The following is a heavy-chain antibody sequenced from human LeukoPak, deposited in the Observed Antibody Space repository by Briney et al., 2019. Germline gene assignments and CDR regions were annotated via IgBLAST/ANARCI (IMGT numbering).Heavy chain of an antibody. CDR3: ARDRVGATRVMDY. D-gene: IGHD1-26*01. CDR2: ISSGSSYI. J-gene: IGHJ4*02. CDR1: GFTFSSYS. V-gene: IGHV3-21*01. Sequence: SGGSLRLSCAASGFTFSSYSMNWVRQAPGKGLEWVSSISSGSSYIYYADSVKGRFTISRDNAKNSLYLQMNSLRAEDTAVYYCARDRVGATRVMDYWGQGTLVTVSS.